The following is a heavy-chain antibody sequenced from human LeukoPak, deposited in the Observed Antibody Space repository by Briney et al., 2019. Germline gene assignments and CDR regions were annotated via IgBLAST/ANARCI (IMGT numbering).Heavy chain of an antibody. CDR2: ISCSGGST. CDR3: AKDLVRWFGELLPKGNWFDP. V-gene: IGHV3-23*01. J-gene: IGHJ5*02. Sequence: PGGSLRLSCAASGFTFSSCAMSWVRQAPGKGLEWVSAISCSGGSTYYADSVKGRFTISRDNSKNTLYLQMNSLRAEDTAVYYCAKDLVRWFGELLPKGNWFDPWGQGTLVTVSS. D-gene: IGHD3-10*01. CDR1: GFTFSSCA.